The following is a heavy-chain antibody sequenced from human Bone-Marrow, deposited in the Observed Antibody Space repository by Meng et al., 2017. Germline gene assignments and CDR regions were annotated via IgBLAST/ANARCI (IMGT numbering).Heavy chain of an antibody. CDR1: GFTFSSYW. CDR3: AKDLRGRGGSGMYFHL. CDR2: ITTSGDIT. J-gene: IGHJ2*01. V-gene: IGHV3-23*01. Sequence: GGSLRLSCAASGFTFSSYWMSWVRQAPGKGLDWVSSITTSGDITYYADSVKGRFTISRDNSRNTLYLQMNSLRVEDTALYYCAKDLRGRGGSGMYFHLWALGPL. D-gene: IGHD3-10*01.